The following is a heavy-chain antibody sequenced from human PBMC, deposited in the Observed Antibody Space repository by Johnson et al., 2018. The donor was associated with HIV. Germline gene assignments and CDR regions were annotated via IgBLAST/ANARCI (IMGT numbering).Heavy chain of an antibody. CDR2: IKQDGSEK. Sequence: MQLVESGGGLVQPGGSLRLSCAASGFTFSSYWMSWVRQAPGKGLEWVANIKQDGSEKYYVDSVKGRFTISRDESKNTLYLQMNSLKTEDTAVDYCTTGYSGSYLGAFDSWGQGTMVTVSS. CDR3: TTGYSGSYLGAFDS. V-gene: IGHV3-7*05. J-gene: IGHJ3*02. CDR1: GFTFSSYW. D-gene: IGHD1-26*01.